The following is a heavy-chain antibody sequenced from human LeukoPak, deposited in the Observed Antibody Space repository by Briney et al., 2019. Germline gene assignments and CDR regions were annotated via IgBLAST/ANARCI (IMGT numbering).Heavy chain of an antibody. D-gene: IGHD6-19*01. CDR3: AKVLMGLVPSSYTPY. Sequence: SSETLSLTCAVSGYSISSGYYWGWIRQPPGKGLEWIGSIYHSGSTYYNPSLKSRVTISVDTSKNQFSLKLSSVTAADTAVYYCAKVLMGLVPSSYTPYWGQGTLVTVSS. CDR1: GYSISSGYY. V-gene: IGHV4-38-2*01. CDR2: IYHSGST. J-gene: IGHJ4*02.